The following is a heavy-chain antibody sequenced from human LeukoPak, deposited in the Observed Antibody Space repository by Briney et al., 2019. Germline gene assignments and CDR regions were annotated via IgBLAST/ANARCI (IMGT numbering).Heavy chain of an antibody. Sequence: GGSLRLSCAASGFTFSSYWMSWVRQAPGKGLEWVANIKQDGSEKYYVDSVKGRFTISRDNAKNSLYLQMNSLRAEDTAVYYCARDRQQPLRSYYMDVWGKGTTVTVSS. CDR3: ARDRQQPLRSYYMDV. V-gene: IGHV3-7*01. D-gene: IGHD6-13*01. CDR1: GFTFSSYW. J-gene: IGHJ6*03. CDR2: IKQDGSEK.